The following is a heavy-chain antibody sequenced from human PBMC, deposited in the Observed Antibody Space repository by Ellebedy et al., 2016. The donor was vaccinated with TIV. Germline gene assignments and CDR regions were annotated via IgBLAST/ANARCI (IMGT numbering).Heavy chain of an antibody. V-gene: IGHV3-23*01. J-gene: IGHJ4*02. CDR2: ISNSGAGT. Sequence: PGGSLRLSCAASGFTFSSHAMSWVRQAPGKGLEWVSGISNSGAGTFYADSVKGRFTISRDNSKNTLYLQMNNLRAEDTAVYYCARDPYGGNLLVYWGQGTLVTVSS. CDR1: GFTFSSHA. D-gene: IGHD4-23*01. CDR3: ARDPYGGNLLVY.